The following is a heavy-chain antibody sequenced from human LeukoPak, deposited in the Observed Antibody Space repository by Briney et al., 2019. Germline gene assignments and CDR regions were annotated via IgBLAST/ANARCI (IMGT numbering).Heavy chain of an antibody. V-gene: IGHV4-59*08. CDR3: ARDTAMPHAAFDI. J-gene: IGHJ3*02. Sequence: PSETLSLTCTVSGGSISSYYWSWIRQPPGKGLEWIGYIYYSGSTYYNPSLKSRVTISVDTSKNQFSLKLSSVTAADTAVYYCARDTAMPHAAFDIWGQGTMVTVSS. CDR2: IYYSGST. CDR1: GGSISSYY. D-gene: IGHD5-18*01.